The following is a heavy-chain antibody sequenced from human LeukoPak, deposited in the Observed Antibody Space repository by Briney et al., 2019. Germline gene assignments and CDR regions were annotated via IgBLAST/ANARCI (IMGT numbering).Heavy chain of an antibody. CDR2: IIPILGIA. J-gene: IGHJ4*02. CDR1: GGTFSSYA. V-gene: IGHV1-69*04. Sequence: GASVKVSCKASGGTFSSYAISWVRQAPGQGLEWMGRIIPILGIANYAQKFQGRVTITADKSTSTAYMELSSLRSEDTAVYYCARVDTIFGVVPYDYWGQGTLVTVSS. D-gene: IGHD3-3*01. CDR3: ARVDTIFGVVPYDY.